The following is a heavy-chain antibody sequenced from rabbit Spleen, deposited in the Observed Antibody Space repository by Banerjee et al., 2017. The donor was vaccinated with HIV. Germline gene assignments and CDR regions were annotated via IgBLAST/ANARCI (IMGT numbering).Heavy chain of an antibody. CDR1: GFSFSSGYF. J-gene: IGHJ6*01. CDR2: IDAGSSDNA. D-gene: IGHD8-1*01. Sequence: QSLEESGGDLVKPGVSLTLTCTVSGFSFSSGYFMCWVRQAPGKGLEWIACIDAGSSDNAYYASWAKGRFTISKTSSTTVTLQMTSLTAADTATYFCARDSGTSFSSYGMDLWGPGTLVTVS. CDR3: ARDSGTSFSSYGMDL. V-gene: IGHV1S40*01.